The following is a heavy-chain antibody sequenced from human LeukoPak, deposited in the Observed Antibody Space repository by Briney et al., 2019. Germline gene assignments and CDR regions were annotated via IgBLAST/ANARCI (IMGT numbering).Heavy chain of an antibody. CDR1: GFTFSSYR. CDR3: AREGEYYGSGSYYINDY. D-gene: IGHD3-10*01. J-gene: IGHJ4*02. V-gene: IGHV3-21*01. CDR2: LSGSSSYI. Sequence: GGSLRLSCAASGFTFSSYRMSWVRQAPGKGLEWVSSLSGSSSYIYYADSLQGRFTISRDNAKNSLYLQMNSLRAEDTALYFCAREGEYYGSGSYYINDYWGQGTLVTVSS.